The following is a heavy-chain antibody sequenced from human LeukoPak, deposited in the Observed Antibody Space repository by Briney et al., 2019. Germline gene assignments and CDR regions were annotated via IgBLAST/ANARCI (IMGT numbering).Heavy chain of an antibody. CDR2: ISGSGGST. V-gene: IGHV3-23*01. Sequence: GGSLRLSCAASGFTFSSYAMSWVRQASGKGLEWVSAISGSGGSTYYADSVKGRFTISRDNSKNTLYLQMNSLRAEDTAVYYCAKGPSSGWWDYYYGMDVWGKGTTVTVSS. J-gene: IGHJ6*04. D-gene: IGHD6-19*01. CDR1: GFTFSSYA. CDR3: AKGPSSGWWDYYYGMDV.